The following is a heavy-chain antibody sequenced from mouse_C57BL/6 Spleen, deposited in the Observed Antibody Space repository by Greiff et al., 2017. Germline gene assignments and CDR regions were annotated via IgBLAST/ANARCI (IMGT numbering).Heavy chain of an antibody. CDR3: AGRDMDY. Sequence: EVQGVESGRGLVQPGASVKISCTASGFSFTGYYMNWVHQSPEKSLEWIGEINPSTGGTTYKHKFKVKGTFTVDKTPSTAQMQLKSLTSESSAVYYCAGRDMDYWGQGTTVTVSS. CDR1: GFSFTGYY. J-gene: IGHJ4*01. V-gene: IGHV1-42*01. CDR2: INPSTGGT. D-gene: IGHD6-1*01.